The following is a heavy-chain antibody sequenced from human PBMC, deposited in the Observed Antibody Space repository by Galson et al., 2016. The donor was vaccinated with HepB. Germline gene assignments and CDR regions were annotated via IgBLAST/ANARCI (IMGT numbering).Heavy chain of an antibody. CDR2: ISYDGSKT. CDR3: AKDPLLYSTNWFYFDY. J-gene: IGHJ4*02. CDR1: GFRFSNYG. Sequence: SLRLSCAASGFRFSNYGMHWVRQAPGKGLEWVAVISYDGSKTYYAASVKGRFTISRDFSKNTLYLQMNTLRPEDTAVYYCAKDPLLYSTNWFYFDYWGQGTLVTVSS. D-gene: IGHD2-2*01. V-gene: IGHV3-30*18.